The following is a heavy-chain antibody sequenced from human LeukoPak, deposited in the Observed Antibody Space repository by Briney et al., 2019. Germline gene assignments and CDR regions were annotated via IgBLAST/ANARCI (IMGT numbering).Heavy chain of an antibody. V-gene: IGHV3-7*01. CDR1: GFSFSSYT. CDR3: ARGRGGLLWFGEFNS. J-gene: IGHJ4*02. Sequence: TGGSLRLSCSASGFSFSSYTMTWVRQAPGKGLEWVANIKQDGSEKYYVDSVKGRFTISRDNADNSLYLQMNSLRAEDTAVYYCARGRGGLLWFGEFNSWGQGTLVTVSS. D-gene: IGHD3-10*01. CDR2: IKQDGSEK.